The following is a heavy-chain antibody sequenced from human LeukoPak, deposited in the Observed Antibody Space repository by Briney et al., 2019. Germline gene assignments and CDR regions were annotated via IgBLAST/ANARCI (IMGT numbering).Heavy chain of an antibody. CDR1: GFTFSGST. V-gene: IGHV3-73*01. CDR2: IRTKANSYAT. D-gene: IGHD2-21*02. J-gene: IGHJ4*02. CDR3: SRHEALPGDY. Sequence: GGSLKLSCAASGFTFSGSTVHWVRQASGKGLDWVGHIRTKANSYATAYAASVKGRFTISRDDPKNTAYLQMNSLKIEDTAVYYCSRHEALPGDYWGQGTLVTVSS.